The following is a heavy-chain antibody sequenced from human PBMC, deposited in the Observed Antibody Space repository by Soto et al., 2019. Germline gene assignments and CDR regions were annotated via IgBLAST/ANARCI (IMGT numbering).Heavy chain of an antibody. D-gene: IGHD1-26*01. J-gene: IGHJ4*02. CDR2: VYYSGTT. CDR1: GGSIRNGDYY. V-gene: IGHV4-30-4*01. CDR3: VTVNLVGAAYYFDY. Sequence: PSETLSLTCTVPGGSIRNGDYYWGWIRQPPGKGLEWIGYVYYSGTTYSHPSLNSRVSISVDTSENQFSLRLTSVTAADTAVYYCVTVNLVGAAYYFDYWGLGTLVTISS.